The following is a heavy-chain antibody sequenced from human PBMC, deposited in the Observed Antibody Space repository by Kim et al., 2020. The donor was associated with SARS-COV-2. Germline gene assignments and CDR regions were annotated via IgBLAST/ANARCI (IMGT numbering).Heavy chain of an antibody. Sequence: LTRRVTISLDTSKNQFSLKLSSVTAADTAVYYCARDILGYSSGWYNWFDPWGQGALVTVSS. V-gene: IGHV4-59*01. J-gene: IGHJ5*02. CDR3: ARDILGYSSGWYNWFDP. D-gene: IGHD6-19*01.